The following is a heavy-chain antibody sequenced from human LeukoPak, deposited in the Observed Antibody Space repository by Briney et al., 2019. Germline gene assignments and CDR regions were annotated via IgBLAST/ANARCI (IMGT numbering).Heavy chain of an antibody. CDR1: GFTFSSYA. V-gene: IGHV3-30*04. CDR2: ISYDGSNK. D-gene: IGHD2-2*01. Sequence: GGSLRLSCAASGFTFSSYAMHWVRQAPGKGLEWVAVISYDGSNKYYADSEKGRFTISRDNSKNTLYLQMNSLRAEDTAVYYCARELGYCSSTSCLLFRFDYWGQGTLVTVSS. J-gene: IGHJ4*02. CDR3: ARELGYCSSTSCLLFRFDY.